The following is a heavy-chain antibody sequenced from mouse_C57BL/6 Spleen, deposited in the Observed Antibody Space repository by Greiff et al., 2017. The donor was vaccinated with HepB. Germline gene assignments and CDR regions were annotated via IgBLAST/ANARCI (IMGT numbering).Heavy chain of an antibody. Sequence: EVNLVESGGGLVKPGGSLKLSCAASGFTFSSYAMSWVRQTPEKRLEWVATISDGGSYTYYPDNVKGRFTISRDNAKNNLYLQMSHLKSEDTAMYYCAREGIYYGNFYYAMDYWGQGTSVTVSS. CDR3: AREGIYYGNFYYAMDY. J-gene: IGHJ4*01. D-gene: IGHD2-1*01. V-gene: IGHV5-4*01. CDR2: ISDGGSYT. CDR1: GFTFSSYA.